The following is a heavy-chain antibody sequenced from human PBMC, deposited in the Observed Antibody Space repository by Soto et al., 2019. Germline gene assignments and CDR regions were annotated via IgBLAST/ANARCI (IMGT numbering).Heavy chain of an antibody. J-gene: IGHJ4*02. CDR1: GVSITSYY. D-gene: IGHD1-26*01. CDR3: ARESGSYDPLDY. Sequence: PSETLSLTCTVSGVSITSYYWIWIRQPPGKGLEWVGYIYYSGSTRYNPSLKSRVTISIDTSKSQFSMKMTSVTAADTAMYYCARESGSYDPLDYWGQGTLVTVSS. CDR2: IYYSGST. V-gene: IGHV4-59*01.